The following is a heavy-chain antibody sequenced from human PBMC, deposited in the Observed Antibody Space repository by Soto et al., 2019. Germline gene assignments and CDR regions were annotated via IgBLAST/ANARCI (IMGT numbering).Heavy chain of an antibody. CDR1: RFTFGNHY. D-gene: IGHD3-3*02. Sequence: GSLRLSCAASRFTFGNHYISWFRQAPGKGLQWVGFVRSKAYGGTTDYDASVKGRFIISRDDSKSIAFLQMNSLQTEDTTVYFCTGAPIHTSLIFWGQGTLVTVSS. CDR2: VRSKAYGGTT. V-gene: IGHV3-49*03. CDR3: TGAPIHTSLIF. J-gene: IGHJ4*02.